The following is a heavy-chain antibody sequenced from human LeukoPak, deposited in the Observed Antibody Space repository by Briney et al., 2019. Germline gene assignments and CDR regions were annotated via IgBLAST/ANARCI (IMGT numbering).Heavy chain of an antibody. Sequence: ASVKVSCKASGYTFTSYYMHWVRQAPGQGLEWMGLINPSGGSTSYAQKFQGRVTMTRDTSTSTVYMELSSLRSEDTAVYYCARPTRPGGNREAFSFDYWGQGTLVTVSS. J-gene: IGHJ4*02. CDR3: ARPTRPGGNREAFSFDY. D-gene: IGHD4-23*01. V-gene: IGHV1-46*01. CDR2: INPSGGST. CDR1: GYTFTSYY.